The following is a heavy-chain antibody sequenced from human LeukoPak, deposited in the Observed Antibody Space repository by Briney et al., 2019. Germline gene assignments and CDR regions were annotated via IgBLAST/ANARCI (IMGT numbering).Heavy chain of an antibody. Sequence: GASVKVSCKASGGTFSSYAISWVRQAPGQGLEWMGRIIPILGIANYAQKFQGRVTITADKSTSTAYMELSSLRSEDTAVYYCARVSGSLLYSSSWYLGFDIWGQGTMVTVSS. CDR3: ARVSGSLLYSSSWYLGFDI. D-gene: IGHD6-13*01. V-gene: IGHV1-69*04. CDR2: IIPILGIA. CDR1: GGTFSSYA. J-gene: IGHJ3*02.